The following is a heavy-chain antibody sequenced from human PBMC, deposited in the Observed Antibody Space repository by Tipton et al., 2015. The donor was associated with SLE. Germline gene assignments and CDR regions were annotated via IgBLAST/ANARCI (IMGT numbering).Heavy chain of an antibody. J-gene: IGHJ4*02. CDR2: IYYIGST. CDR1: GGSISSYY. Sequence: TLSLTCTVSGGSISSYYWSWIRQPPGKGLEWIGYIYYIGSTNYNPSLRSRVTISVDTSKNQFSLKLSSVTAADTAVYYCARGTGDIDYWGQGTLVTVSS. CDR3: ARGTGDIDY. V-gene: IGHV4-59*08. D-gene: IGHD7-27*01.